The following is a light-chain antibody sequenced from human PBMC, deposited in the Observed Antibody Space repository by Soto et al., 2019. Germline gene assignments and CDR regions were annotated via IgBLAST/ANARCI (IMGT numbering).Light chain of an antibody. Sequence: EIVLTQSPATLSLYPGERATLSCRASQSVWTYLAWYQQKRGQAPRLLMYDASNRASGVPARFSGSGSGTDFTLTISSLGPEDFAVYYCQQRNNLPRSTFVQVTLMEIK. V-gene: IGKV3-11*01. J-gene: IGKJ5*01. CDR3: QQRNNLPRST. CDR1: QSVWTY. CDR2: DAS.